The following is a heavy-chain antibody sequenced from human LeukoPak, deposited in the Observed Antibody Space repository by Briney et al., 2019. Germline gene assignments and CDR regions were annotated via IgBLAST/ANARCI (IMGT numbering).Heavy chain of an antibody. CDR1: GYSFTSYW. CDR2: IYPGDSDT. V-gene: IGHV5-51*01. Sequence: GESLKISCKGSGYSFTSYWIGWVCQMPGKGLEWMGIIYPGDSDTRYSPSFQGQVTISADKSISTAYLQWSSLKAPDTAMYYCARRGPAGYYRLNYFDYWGQGTLVTVSS. CDR3: ARRGPAGYYRLNYFDY. J-gene: IGHJ4*02. D-gene: IGHD3-9*01.